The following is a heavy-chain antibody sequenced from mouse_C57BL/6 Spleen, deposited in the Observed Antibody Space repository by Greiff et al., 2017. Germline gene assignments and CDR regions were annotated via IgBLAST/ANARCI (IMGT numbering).Heavy chain of an antibody. V-gene: IGHV1-61*01. Sequence: QVQLQQPGAELVRPGSSVKLSCKASGYTFTSYWMDWVKQRPGQGLEWIGNIYPSDSETHYNQKFKDKDTLTVDKSSSTAYMQLSSLTSEDSAVYYCARGGDVAWFAYWRQATLATVSA. J-gene: IGHJ3*01. CDR2: IYPSDSET. CDR1: GYTFTSYW. D-gene: IGHD3-3*01. CDR3: ARGGDVAWFAY.